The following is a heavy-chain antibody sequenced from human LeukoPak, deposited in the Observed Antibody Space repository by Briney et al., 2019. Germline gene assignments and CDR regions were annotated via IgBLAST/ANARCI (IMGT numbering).Heavy chain of an antibody. CDR3: ARHQLPHDAFDI. J-gene: IGHJ3*02. D-gene: IGHD2-2*01. V-gene: IGHV4-34*01. Sequence: SETLSLTCTVSGGSISSYYWSWIRQPPGKGLEWIGEINHSGSTNYNPSLKSRVTISVDTSKNQFSLKLSSVTAADTAVYYCARHQLPHDAFDIWGQGTMVTVSS. CDR2: INHSGST. CDR1: GGSISSYY.